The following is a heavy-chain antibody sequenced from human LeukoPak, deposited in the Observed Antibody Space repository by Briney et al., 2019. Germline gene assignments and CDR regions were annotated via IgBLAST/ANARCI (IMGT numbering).Heavy chain of an antibody. CDR3: ARDSVSATNSD. Sequence: ASVKVSCKASGGTFSSYTISWVRQAPGLGLEWMGRIIPIFGTANYAQKFQGRVTITTDESTSTAYMELSSLRSEDTAVYYCARDSVSATNSDWGQGTLVTVSS. CDR1: GGTFSSYT. CDR2: IIPIFGTA. D-gene: IGHD2-15*01. J-gene: IGHJ4*02. V-gene: IGHV1-69*05.